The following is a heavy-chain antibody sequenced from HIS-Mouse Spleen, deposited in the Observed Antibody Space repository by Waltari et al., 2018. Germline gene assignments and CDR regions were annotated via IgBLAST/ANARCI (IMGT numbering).Heavy chain of an antibody. Sequence: QVQLVESGGGVVQPGRSLGLSCAASGFTFSSSGMHWVRQAPGKGLEWVAVISYDGSNKYYADSVKGRFTISRDNSKNTLYLQMNSLRAEDTAVYYCAKASSGWLDYWGQGTLVTVSS. J-gene: IGHJ4*02. CDR3: AKASSGWLDY. V-gene: IGHV3-30*18. CDR2: ISYDGSNK. D-gene: IGHD6-19*01. CDR1: GFTFSSSG.